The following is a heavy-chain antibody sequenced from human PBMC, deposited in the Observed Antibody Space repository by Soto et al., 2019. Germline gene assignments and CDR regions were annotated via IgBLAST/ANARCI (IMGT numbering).Heavy chain of an antibody. Sequence: DSVKVSCKTYAYTFTGYNLHLVRQAPGQGLEWMGWINPNSGSTTYSPKFQGRVTMTRYTSISTAYMELSGLRSDDTAVYYCARDLYAIYYPDTFAFNVWGQGTMVT. CDR1: AYTFTGYN. CDR2: INPNSGST. CDR3: ARDLYAIYYPDTFAFNV. J-gene: IGHJ3*01. D-gene: IGHD3-22*01. V-gene: IGHV1-2*02.